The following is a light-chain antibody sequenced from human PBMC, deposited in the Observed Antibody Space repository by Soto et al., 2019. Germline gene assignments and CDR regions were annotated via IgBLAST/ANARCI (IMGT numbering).Light chain of an antibody. J-gene: IGKJ1*01. CDR2: GVS. CDR3: QHYTDWPLT. CDR1: QSLSSD. Sequence: EIALTPSPSTMSEYKGYRAARFFRASQSLSSDLAWYQQKPGQAPRLLIYGVSSRATGVPDRFSGSGSGTDFTLTISRLEPEDFALYYCQHYTDWPLTFGQGTKVDIK. V-gene: IGKV3D-15*01.